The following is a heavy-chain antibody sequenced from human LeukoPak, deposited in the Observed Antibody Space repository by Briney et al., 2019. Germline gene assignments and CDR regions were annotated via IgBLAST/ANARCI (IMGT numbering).Heavy chain of an antibody. CDR2: ISSSSSTI. V-gene: IGHV3-48*01. D-gene: IGHD6-13*01. CDR3: ARVSSGSSSWSGYYYGMDV. Sequence: GGSLRLSCAASGFTFSSYSMNWVRQAPGKGLEWVSYISSSSSTICYADSVKGRFTISRDNAKNSVYLQMNSLRAEDTAVYYCARVSSGSSSWSGYYYGMDVWGQGTTVTVSS. J-gene: IGHJ6*02. CDR1: GFTFSSYS.